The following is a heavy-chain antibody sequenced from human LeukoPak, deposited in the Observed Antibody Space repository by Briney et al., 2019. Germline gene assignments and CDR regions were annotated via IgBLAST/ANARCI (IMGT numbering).Heavy chain of an antibody. D-gene: IGHD3-10*01. J-gene: IGHJ4*02. Sequence: PGGSLRLSCAASGFTFSSYAMSWVRQAPGKGLEWVSAISGSGGSTYYADSVKGRFTISRDNSKNTLYLQMNSLRAEDRDLYYWANLYQMVAYGSGSYWDYWAEGTLVTVSS. CDR2: ISGSGGST. CDR1: GFTFSSYA. CDR3: ANLYQMVAYGSGSYWDY. V-gene: IGHV3-23*01.